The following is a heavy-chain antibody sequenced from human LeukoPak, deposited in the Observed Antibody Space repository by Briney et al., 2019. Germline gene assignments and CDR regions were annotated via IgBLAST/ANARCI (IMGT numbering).Heavy chain of an antibody. CDR3: TRDLVGATSDF. J-gene: IGHJ4*02. D-gene: IGHD1-26*01. Sequence: GGSLRLSCAASGFTFSSYAMSWVRQAPGKGLVWVARINTDGSSTYYADSVKGRFTISRDNAKNTLYLQMNSLRAEDTAVYYCTRDLVGATSDFWGQGTLVTVSS. CDR1: GFTFSSYA. V-gene: IGHV3-74*01. CDR2: INTDGSST.